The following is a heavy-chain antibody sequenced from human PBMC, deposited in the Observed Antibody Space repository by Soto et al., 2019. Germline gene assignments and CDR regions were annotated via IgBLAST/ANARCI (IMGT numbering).Heavy chain of an antibody. J-gene: IGHJ5*01. CDR2: ISYRGIT. Sequence: QVQLQESGPGLVKPSQTLSLTCTVSGASISSGAYYCSWIRHFPGKGLEWIGDISYRGITHYNPYLNRRVTISRDTSENQFSLKVNSVTAADTAVYYCARMSATGTRWFDSWGQGTQVTVSS. CDR1: GASISSGAYY. D-gene: IGHD3-9*01. CDR3: ARMSATGTRWFDS. V-gene: IGHV4-31*03.